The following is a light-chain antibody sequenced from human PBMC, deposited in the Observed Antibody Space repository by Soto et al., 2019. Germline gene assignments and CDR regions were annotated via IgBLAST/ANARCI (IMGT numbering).Light chain of an antibody. Sequence: EIVLTQYPGTLSLSPGERATLSCRASQSVSSSYLAWYQQKPGQAPRLLIYGASSRATGIPDRFSGSGSGTDFTLTISRLEPEDFAVYYCQQYGSSRTLGQGTKVEIK. CDR3: QQYGSSRT. J-gene: IGKJ1*01. V-gene: IGKV3-20*01. CDR1: QSVSSSY. CDR2: GAS.